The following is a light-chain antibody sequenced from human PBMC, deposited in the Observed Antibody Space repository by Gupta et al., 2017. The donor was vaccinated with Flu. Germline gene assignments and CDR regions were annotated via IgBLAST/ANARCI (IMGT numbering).Light chain of an antibody. J-gene: IGKJ4*01. Sequence: ETQVTQSPATLSVSPGDRVTLSCWASQSVGGNLAWYQQKPGQTPRLLIYGASSRATGIPARFSGSGSGTDFTLTITSLQSEDFAVYYCQQYNNWPPLTFGGGTKVE. CDR1: QSVGGN. CDR3: QQYNNWPPLT. V-gene: IGKV3-15*01. CDR2: GAS.